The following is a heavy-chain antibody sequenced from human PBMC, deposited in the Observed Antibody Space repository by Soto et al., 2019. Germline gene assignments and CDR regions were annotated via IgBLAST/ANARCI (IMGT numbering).Heavy chain of an antibody. J-gene: IGHJ4*02. V-gene: IGHV1-8*01. D-gene: IGHD1-1*01. Sequence: QVQLVQSGAEVKKPGASVNVSCKASGYTFSDHDINWGRQASGQGPEWLGWMNPNSGDTGYAQNFQGRVTMTRDTSKRTAYMELSSLRSEDTAVYYCARVGGNWNDDYFNYWGQGTLVTVSS. CDR1: GYTFSDHD. CDR2: MNPNSGDT. CDR3: ARVGGNWNDDYFNY.